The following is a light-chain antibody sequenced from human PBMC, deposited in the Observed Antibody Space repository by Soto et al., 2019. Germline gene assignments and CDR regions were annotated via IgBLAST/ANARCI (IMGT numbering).Light chain of an antibody. CDR1: QSISSY. Sequence: DIQMTQSPSSLSASVGDRVTITCRASQSISSYLNWYQQKPGKAPKLLIYAASSLQSGVPSRFSGSGSGTDFTLTIGSLQPEEFATYYCQQSYSTPFDFSPGTKVNIK. J-gene: IGKJ3*01. CDR2: AAS. V-gene: IGKV1-39*01. CDR3: QQSYSTPFD.